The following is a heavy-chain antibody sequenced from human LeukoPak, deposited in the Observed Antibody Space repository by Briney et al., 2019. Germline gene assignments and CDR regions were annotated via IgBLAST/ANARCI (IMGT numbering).Heavy chain of an antibody. D-gene: IGHD1-14*01. J-gene: IGHJ3*02. CDR3: ASPRITGTTDAFDI. CDR1: GFTFSSYW. Sequence: GGSLRLSCAASGFTFSSYWMSWVRQAPGKGLEWVANIKQDGSEKYYVDSVKGRFTISRDNAKNSLYLQMNSLRAEDTAVYYCASPRITGTTDAFDIRGQGTMVTVSS. V-gene: IGHV3-7*01. CDR2: IKQDGSEK.